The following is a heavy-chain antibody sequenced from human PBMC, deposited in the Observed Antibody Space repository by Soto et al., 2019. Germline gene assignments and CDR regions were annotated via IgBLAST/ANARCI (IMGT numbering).Heavy chain of an antibody. V-gene: IGHV4-30-4*01. D-gene: IGHD2-8*01. CDR3: AMVWRDTRCYCAFDI. CDR1: GASVSSGDYY. Sequence: QVQLQESGPGLVKPSQTLSLTCTVSGASVSSGDYYWSWIRQPPGKGLEWIGYIYNSGNTYYNPSLKSQCAISVDTIKNQFSLKVISVTAASTAIYYCAMVWRDTRCYCAFDIWGQGTMVTVSS. CDR2: IYNSGNT. J-gene: IGHJ3*02.